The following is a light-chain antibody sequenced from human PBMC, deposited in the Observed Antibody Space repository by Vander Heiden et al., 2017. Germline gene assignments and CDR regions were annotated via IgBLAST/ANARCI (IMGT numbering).Light chain of an antibody. J-gene: IGKJ1*01. V-gene: IGKV3-15*01. CDR3: QQFKNGPRST. CDR2: GAF. Sequence: IVMTHSPATLSVSPGERATLSCRASQSVSSNLAWYQQKPGLLPRLLIYGAFTRTTGIPARSSGSGYGTELTLTMRSRQSEDFTIYYCQQFKNGPRSTFAHEIK. CDR1: QSVSSN.